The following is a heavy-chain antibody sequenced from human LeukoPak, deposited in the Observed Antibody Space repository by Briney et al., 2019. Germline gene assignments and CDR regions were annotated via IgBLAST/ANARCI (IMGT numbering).Heavy chain of an antibody. V-gene: IGHV4-34*01. CDR2: INHSGST. CDR1: GGSFSGYY. D-gene: IGHD1-26*01. CDR3: ARGGKWELLDY. J-gene: IGHJ4*02. Sequence: PSETLSLTCAVYGGSFSGYYWSWIRQPPGKGLEWTGEINHSGSTNYNPSLKSRVTISVDTSKNQFSLKLSPVTAADTAVYYCARGGKWELLDYWGQGTLVTVSS.